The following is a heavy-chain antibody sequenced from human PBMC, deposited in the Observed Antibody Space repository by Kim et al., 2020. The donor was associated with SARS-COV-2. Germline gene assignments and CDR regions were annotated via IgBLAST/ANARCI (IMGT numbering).Heavy chain of an antibody. Sequence: GGSLRLSCAASGFTFSSYAMHWVRQAPGKGLEWVAVISYDGSNKYYADSVKGRFTISRDNSKNTLYLQMNSLRAEDTAEYYCARPEGYYDFWSGYPNSYYYGMDVWGQGTTVTVSS. CDR1: GFTFSSYA. CDR2: ISYDGSNK. V-gene: IGHV3-30-3*01. J-gene: IGHJ6*02. D-gene: IGHD3-3*01. CDR3: ARPEGYYDFWSGYPNSYYYGMDV.